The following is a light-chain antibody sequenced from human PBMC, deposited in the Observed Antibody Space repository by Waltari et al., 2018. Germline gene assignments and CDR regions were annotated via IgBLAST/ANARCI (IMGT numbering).Light chain of an antibody. CDR3: QQYYSTPRT. J-gene: IGKJ1*01. V-gene: IGKV4-1*01. CDR2: WAA. CDR1: QGVLYSSNNKNY. Sequence: DSVMTQSPDSLAVALGERATINCKSSQGVLYSSNNKNYLAWYQQKPGQPPTRLIYWAATRESGVPDRFSGSGSGTDFTLTISSLQAEDVAVYYCQQYYSTPRTFGQGTKVEIK.